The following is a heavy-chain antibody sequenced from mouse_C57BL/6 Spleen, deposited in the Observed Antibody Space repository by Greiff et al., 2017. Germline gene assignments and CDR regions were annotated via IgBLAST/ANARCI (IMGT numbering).Heavy chain of an antibody. Sequence: QVQLQQSGAELVRPGTSVKMSCKASGYTFTNYWIGWAKQRPGHGLEWIGDIYPGGGYTNYNEKFKGKATLTADKSSSTAYMQFSSLTSEDSAIYYWARRDYYGSSWYFDYWGQGTTLTVSS. CDR1: GYTFTNYW. J-gene: IGHJ2*01. CDR2: IYPGGGYT. V-gene: IGHV1-63*01. D-gene: IGHD1-1*01. CDR3: ARRDYYGSSWYFDY.